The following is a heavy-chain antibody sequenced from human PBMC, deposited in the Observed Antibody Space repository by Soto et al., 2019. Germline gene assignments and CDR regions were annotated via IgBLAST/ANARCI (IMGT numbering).Heavy chain of an antibody. CDR1: GFTFSTYS. J-gene: IGHJ4*02. V-gene: IGHV3-21*01. CDR2: INGRSNYI. Sequence: VGSLRLSCAASGFTFSTYSMNWVRQAPGKGLEWVSSINGRSNYIYYADSVKGRFTISRDNAKNSLYLQMNSLRAEDTAVYYCAREDGIVGATSAFDYWGQGTLVTVSS. D-gene: IGHD1-26*01. CDR3: AREDGIVGATSAFDY.